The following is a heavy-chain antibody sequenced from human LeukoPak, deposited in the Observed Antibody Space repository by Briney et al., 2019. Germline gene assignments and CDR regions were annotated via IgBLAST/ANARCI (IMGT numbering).Heavy chain of an antibody. Sequence: GGSLRLSCAASGFTFSSYGMHWVRQAPGKGLEWVSALSGSGGSTYYADSVKGRFTISRDNSKNTLYLQMNSLRADDTAVYYCAKDNSYGNFDYWGQGTLVTVSS. D-gene: IGHD5-18*01. CDR3: AKDNSYGNFDY. CDR2: LSGSGGST. CDR1: GFTFSSYG. V-gene: IGHV3-23*01. J-gene: IGHJ4*02.